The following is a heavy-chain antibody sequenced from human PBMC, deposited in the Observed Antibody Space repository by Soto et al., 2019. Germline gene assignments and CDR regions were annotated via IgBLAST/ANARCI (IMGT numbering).Heavy chain of an antibody. CDR3: ARGVLEWLLRDSYYYYMDV. J-gene: IGHJ6*03. CDR1: GDSISSSY. V-gene: IGHV4-59*01. Sequence: QVQLQESGPGLVKPSETLSLTCTVSGDSISSSYWNWIRQAPGKGLEWIGYIDDTGSTNYNPSLKSRVTLSVDPSNNQYSLKLSSVTAADTAVYYCARGVLEWLLRDSYYYYMDVWGKVTTVTVSS. CDR2: IDDTGST. D-gene: IGHD3-3*01.